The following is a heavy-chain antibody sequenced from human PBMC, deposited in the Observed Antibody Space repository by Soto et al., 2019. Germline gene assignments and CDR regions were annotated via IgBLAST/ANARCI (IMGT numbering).Heavy chain of an antibody. Sequence: SVKVSCKASGGTFSSYAISWVRQAPGQGLEWMGGIIPIFGTANYAQKFQGRVTITADESTSTAYMELSSLRSEDTAVYYCARVAVPGTSHFDYWGQGTLVTVSS. V-gene: IGHV1-69*13. D-gene: IGHD6-19*01. CDR2: IIPIFGTA. CDR3: ARVAVPGTSHFDY. CDR1: GGTFSSYA. J-gene: IGHJ4*02.